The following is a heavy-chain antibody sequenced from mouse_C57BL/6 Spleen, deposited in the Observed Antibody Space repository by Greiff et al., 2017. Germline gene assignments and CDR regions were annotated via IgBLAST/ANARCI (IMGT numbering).Heavy chain of an antibody. CDR1: GFTFTDYY. CDR3: ARREDWYFDV. Sequence: EVKLVESGGGLVQPGGSLSLSCAASGFTFTDYYMSWVRQPPGKALEWLGFIRNKANGYTTEYSVSVKGRFTISRDNSQSILYLQMNALRAEDSATYYCARREDWYFDVWGTGTTVTVSS. V-gene: IGHV7-3*01. J-gene: IGHJ1*03. CDR2: IRNKANGYTT.